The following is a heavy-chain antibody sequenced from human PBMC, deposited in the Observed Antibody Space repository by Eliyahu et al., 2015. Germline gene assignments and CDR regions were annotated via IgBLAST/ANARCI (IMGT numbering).Heavy chain of an antibody. CDR3: STSGRAAYYYGLDF. CDR2: MYAGGSA. V-gene: IGHV3-53*01. Sequence: EVQLVESGGGLIQPGGSLRLSCAVXEFXVSNNFMSWVRQAPGKGLEWVSIMYAGGSASYADSVKGRFTISKDNSKNTLYLQMNSLRAEDTAVYYCSTSGRAAYYYGLDFWGQGTTVTVSS. CDR1: EFXVSNNF. D-gene: IGHD3-10*01. J-gene: IGHJ6*02.